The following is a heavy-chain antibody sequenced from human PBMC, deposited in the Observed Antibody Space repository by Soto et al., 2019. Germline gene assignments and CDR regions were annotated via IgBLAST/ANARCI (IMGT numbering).Heavy chain of an antibody. D-gene: IGHD6-13*01. CDR1: GYTFTSYG. Sequence: ASVKVSCKASGYTFTSYGISWVRQAPGQGLEWMGWISAYNGNTNYAQKLQGRVTMTTDTSTSTACMELRSLRSDDTAVYYCARDDWAAAGIFDYWGQGTLVTVSS. J-gene: IGHJ4*02. CDR3: ARDDWAAAGIFDY. CDR2: ISAYNGNT. V-gene: IGHV1-18*01.